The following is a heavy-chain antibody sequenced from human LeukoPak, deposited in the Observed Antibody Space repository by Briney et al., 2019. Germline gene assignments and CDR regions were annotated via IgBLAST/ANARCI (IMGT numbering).Heavy chain of an antibody. J-gene: IGHJ4*02. Sequence: GGSLRLSCAASGFTFSSYTMNWVRQAPGKGLEWISYISSSGSAIYYADSVKGRFTISRDNAKNSLYLQMNSLRAEDTAVYYCARGYCSGGSCYIFDYWGQGTLVTVSS. CDR3: ARGYCSGGSCYIFDY. CDR2: ISSSGSAI. CDR1: GFTFSSYT. V-gene: IGHV3-48*04. D-gene: IGHD2-15*01.